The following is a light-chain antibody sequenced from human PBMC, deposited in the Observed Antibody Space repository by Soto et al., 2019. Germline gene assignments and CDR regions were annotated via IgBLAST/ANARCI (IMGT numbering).Light chain of an antibody. Sequence: EIVLTQSPATLSLSPGERVTLSCRASQSVSSYLAWYQQQPGQAPRLLIYDASNRATGIPARFSGSGSGTDLTLTISSLEHEDFSVYYCQQRSNFMYTFGQGTKLEIK. V-gene: IGKV3-11*01. J-gene: IGKJ2*01. CDR3: QQRSNFMYT. CDR2: DAS. CDR1: QSVSSY.